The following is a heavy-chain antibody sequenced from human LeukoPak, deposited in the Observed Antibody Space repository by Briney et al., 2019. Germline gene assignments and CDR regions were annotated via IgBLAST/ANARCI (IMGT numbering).Heavy chain of an antibody. D-gene: IGHD2-15*01. J-gene: IGHJ4*02. CDR2: IYHSGST. V-gene: IGHV4-30-4*08. CDR1: GASISNGDYY. Sequence: PSETLSLTCTVSGASISNGDYYWTWIRQTPGEGREWIGYIYHSGSTYYNPSLKSRLTISLDTSENQFSLSLNSVTAADTAVYYCAREALLYYFDYWGQGTPVTVSS. CDR3: AREALLYYFDY.